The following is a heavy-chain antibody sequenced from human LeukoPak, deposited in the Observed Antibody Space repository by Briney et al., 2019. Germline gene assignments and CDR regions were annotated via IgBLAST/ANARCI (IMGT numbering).Heavy chain of an antibody. CDR1: GLTVSNHW. J-gene: IGHJ5*02. CDR2: IREERGQE. D-gene: IGHD5-18*01. V-gene: IGHV3-7*03. CDR3: ASLDTAKQPLANH. Sequence: GGSLRLSCVASGLTVSNHWMSWVRQAPGKGLEWVANIREERGQEYYVDSVKGRFTISKNGAKNSLYLQMNTLRVEDTAMYYCASLDTAKQPLANHWGQGTLVTVSS.